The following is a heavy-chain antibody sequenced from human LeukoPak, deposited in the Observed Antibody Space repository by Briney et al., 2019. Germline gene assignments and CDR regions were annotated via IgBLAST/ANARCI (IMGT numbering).Heavy chain of an antibody. CDR2: ISGYNGNT. CDR1: GYTFSIYG. Sequence: ASVTVSCKASGYTFSIYGITWVRQAPGQGLEWMGWISGYNGNTNYEKKLQGRVTMTTDTSTSTAYMELRSLTSDDTAVYYCARGALDSSGYYLGAFDIWGQGTMVTVSS. J-gene: IGHJ3*02. D-gene: IGHD3-22*01. V-gene: IGHV1-18*01. CDR3: ARGALDSSGYYLGAFDI.